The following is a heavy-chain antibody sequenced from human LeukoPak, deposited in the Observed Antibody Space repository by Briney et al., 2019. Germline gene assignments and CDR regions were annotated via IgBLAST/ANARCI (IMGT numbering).Heavy chain of an antibody. V-gene: IGHV4-59*02. J-gene: IGHJ4*02. Sequence: SETLSLTCTVSGGSVSSYYWNWIRQSPGKGLEWIVYIHNSGATNYNPSLRSRVAMSLDTSMNQFSLKLRSVTAADTAIYFCGRGERLGNYYWGQGTLVTVSS. D-gene: IGHD1-7*01. CDR1: GGSVSSYY. CDR2: IHNSGAT. CDR3: GRGERLGNYY.